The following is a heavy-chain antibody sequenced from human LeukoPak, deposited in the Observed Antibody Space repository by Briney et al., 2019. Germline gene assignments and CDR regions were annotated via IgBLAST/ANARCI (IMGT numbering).Heavy chain of an antibody. Sequence: PSETLSLTCTVSGGSISNGDHYWSWIRQHPGKGPEWIGYISYGGKADYNPSLKSRVAISADTPKNQFSLKLSPTTAADTAVYYCARAPVATPSEFDYWGQGTLVTVSS. CDR3: ARAPVATPSEFDY. V-gene: IGHV4-31*03. D-gene: IGHD5-12*01. CDR1: GGSISNGDHY. J-gene: IGHJ4*02. CDR2: ISYGGKA.